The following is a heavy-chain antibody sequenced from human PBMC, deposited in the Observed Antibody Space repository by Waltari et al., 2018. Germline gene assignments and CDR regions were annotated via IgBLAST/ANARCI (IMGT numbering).Heavy chain of an antibody. CDR1: GYTFSNYD. V-gene: IGHV1-8*03. CDR2: MNPNSYNT. J-gene: IGHJ4*02. Sequence: QVQLVQSGAEVQKPGASVKVYCKTSGYTFSNYDITWVRQATGRGIEWMGWMNPNSYNTGFGQGVRGRVTFTTDTSTTTAYMELTNLRSEDTGMYYCARGIRNELFSDYWGQGTLVTVSS. D-gene: IGHD1-1*01. CDR3: ARGIRNELFSDY.